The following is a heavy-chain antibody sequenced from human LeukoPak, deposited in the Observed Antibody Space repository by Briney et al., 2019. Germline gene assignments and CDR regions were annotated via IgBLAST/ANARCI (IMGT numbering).Heavy chain of an antibody. CDR2: IYYSGST. CDR3: ASIYDFWSGYSPGYFDY. V-gene: IGHV4-39*01. D-gene: IGHD3-3*01. Sequence: SETLSLTCTVSGGSISSYYWSWIRQPPGKGLEWIGSIYYSGSTYYNPSLKSRVTISVDTSKNQFSLKLSSVTAADTAVYYCASIYDFWSGYSPGYFDYWGQGTLVTVSP. J-gene: IGHJ4*02. CDR1: GGSISSYY.